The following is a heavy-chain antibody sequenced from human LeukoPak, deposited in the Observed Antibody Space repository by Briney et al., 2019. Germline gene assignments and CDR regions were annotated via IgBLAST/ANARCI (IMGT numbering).Heavy chain of an antibody. CDR1: GGSISSGDYY. CDR3: VRPHSHDFWSTYFDL. CDR2: IYYSGST. Sequence: PSETLSLTCTVSGGSISSGDYYWSWIRQPPGKGLEWIGYIYYSGSTYYNPSLKSRVTISVDTSKNQFSLKLSSVTAADTAVYYCVRPHSHDFWSTYFDLWGRGTLVTVSS. D-gene: IGHD3-3*01. V-gene: IGHV4-30-4*08. J-gene: IGHJ2*01.